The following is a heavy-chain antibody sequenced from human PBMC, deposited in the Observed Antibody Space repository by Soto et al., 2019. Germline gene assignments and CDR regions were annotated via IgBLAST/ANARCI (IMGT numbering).Heavy chain of an antibody. CDR3: ARELLLWFGELGSPSPRYNWFDP. CDR2: TYYRSKWYN. J-gene: IGHJ5*02. CDR1: GDSVSSNSAA. V-gene: IGHV6-1*01. Sequence: QVQLQQSGPGLVKPSQTLSLTCAISGDSVSSNSAAWNWIRQSPSRGLEWLGRTYYRSKWYNDYAVSVKSRITINPDTSKNQFSLQLNSVTPEDTAVYYCARELLLWFGELGSPSPRYNWFDPWGQGTLVTVSS. D-gene: IGHD3-10*01.